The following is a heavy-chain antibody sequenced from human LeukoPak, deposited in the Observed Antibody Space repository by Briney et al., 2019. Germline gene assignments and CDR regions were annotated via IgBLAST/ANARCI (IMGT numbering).Heavy chain of an antibody. CDR2: ISGYQGST. Sequence: ASANVSCKASGYTFTNYGITWVRQAPGQGLEWMGWISGYQGSTKYAQNFQGRVTMTIDTSTSTAYMDLRSLRSDDTAIYFCARSELSTVTAGPRAYWGQRTLVAVSS. V-gene: IGHV1-18*01. CDR1: GYTFTNYG. CDR3: ARSELSTVTAGPRAY. D-gene: IGHD4-11*01. J-gene: IGHJ4*02.